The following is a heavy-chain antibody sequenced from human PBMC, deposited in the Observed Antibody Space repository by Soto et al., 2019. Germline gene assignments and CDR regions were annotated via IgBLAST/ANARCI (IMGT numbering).Heavy chain of an antibody. CDR3: AREVATMIVRHAFDI. Sequence: EVQLVESGGGLVQPGGSLRLSCAASGFTFSSYWMSWVRQAPGKGLEWVANIKQDGSEKYYVDSVKGRFTISRDNAKNSLYLQMNSLRAEDTAVYYCAREVATMIVRHAFDIWGQGTMVTVSS. D-gene: IGHD3-22*01. J-gene: IGHJ3*02. V-gene: IGHV3-7*01. CDR2: IKQDGSEK. CDR1: GFTFSSYW.